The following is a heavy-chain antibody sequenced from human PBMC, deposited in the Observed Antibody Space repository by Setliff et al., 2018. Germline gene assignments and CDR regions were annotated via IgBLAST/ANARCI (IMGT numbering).Heavy chain of an antibody. CDR1: GYTFTSYG. D-gene: IGHD3-3*01. V-gene: IGHV1-3*01. CDR3: ARDTYIGDFWSGYYIQGRFDP. Sequence: ASVKVSCKASGYTFTSYGISWVRQAPGQGLEWMGWINAGNGNTKYSQKFQGRVTITRDTSASTAYMELSSLRSEDTAVYYCARDTYIGDFWSGYYIQGRFDPWGQGTLVTVS. CDR2: INAGNGNT. J-gene: IGHJ5*02.